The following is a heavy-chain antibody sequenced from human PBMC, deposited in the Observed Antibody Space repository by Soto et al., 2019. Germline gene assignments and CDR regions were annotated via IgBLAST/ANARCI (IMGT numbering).Heavy chain of an antibody. Sequence: XETLSLSCAVYGWSFSGYYWSWIRQPLGKGLEWIGEINHSGSTNYNPSLKSRVTISVDTSKNQFSLKLSSVTAADTAVYYCARGHNWNYYYYYGMDVWGQGTTVTVSS. CDR1: GWSFSGYY. D-gene: IGHD1-20*01. CDR2: INHSGST. V-gene: IGHV4-34*01. CDR3: ARGHNWNYYYYYGMDV. J-gene: IGHJ6*02.